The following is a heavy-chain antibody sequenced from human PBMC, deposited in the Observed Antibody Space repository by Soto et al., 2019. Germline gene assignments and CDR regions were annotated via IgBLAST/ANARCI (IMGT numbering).Heavy chain of an antibody. D-gene: IGHD6-25*01. Sequence: SETPSLTCPVSGGSVSSGSYYWSWIRQPPGKGLEWIGYIYYSGSTNYNPSLKSRVTISVDTSKNQFPLKLSSVTAADTAVYYCARQVSSAWPPYYYDMDVWGQGTTVTVSS. CDR2: IYYSGST. CDR1: GGSVSSGSYY. V-gene: IGHV4-61*01. CDR3: ARQVSSAWPPYYYDMDV. J-gene: IGHJ6*02.